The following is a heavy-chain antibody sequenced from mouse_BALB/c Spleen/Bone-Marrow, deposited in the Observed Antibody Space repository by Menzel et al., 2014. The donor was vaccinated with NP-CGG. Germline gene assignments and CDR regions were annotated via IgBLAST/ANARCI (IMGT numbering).Heavy chain of an antibody. CDR1: GFNIKDTY. Sequence: SGAELVKPGASVMLSCTASGFNIKDTYIHWVKQRPEQGLEWIGRIDPANGNTKYDPKFQDKATITTDTSSNTAYLQLSNLTSEDTAVYYCASYRLRTYFDYWGQGITLTVSS. J-gene: IGHJ2*01. V-gene: IGHV14-3*02. CDR2: IDPANGNT. D-gene: IGHD2-14*01. CDR3: ASYRLRTYFDY.